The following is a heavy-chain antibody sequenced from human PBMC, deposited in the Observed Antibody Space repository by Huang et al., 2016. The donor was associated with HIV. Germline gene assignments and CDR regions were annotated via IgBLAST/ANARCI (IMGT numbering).Heavy chain of an antibody. D-gene: IGHD5-18*01. Sequence: EEQLVQSGAEVKKPGESLKISCEGSGYSFAKYWIGWVRQMPGKGLEWMGIIEPDDSDTRYSPSFQGQGSISAEKSISTAYLQWSSLKASDTAMYYCARLDTARNYYYYGLDVWGQGTSVIVSS. J-gene: IGHJ6*02. CDR1: GYSFAKYW. V-gene: IGHV5-51*01. CDR2: IEPDDSDT. CDR3: ARLDTARNYYYYGLDV.